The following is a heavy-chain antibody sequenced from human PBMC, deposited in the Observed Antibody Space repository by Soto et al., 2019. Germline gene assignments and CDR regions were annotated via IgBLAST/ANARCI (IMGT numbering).Heavy chain of an antibody. D-gene: IGHD3-22*01. CDR3: ARRSYGNSAYYTYFQH. J-gene: IGHJ1*01. CDR1: GDTFSDFD. Sequence: QVQLVQSGTEVKKPESSVKVSCKASGDTFSDFDISWVRQAPGQGLEWMGGIIPRFGTATYAQKFQGRLTISADKSTTTGHMELSSLRSDDTAIYYCARRSYGNSAYYTYFQHWGQGTLVTVS. CDR2: IIPRFGTA. V-gene: IGHV1-69*06.